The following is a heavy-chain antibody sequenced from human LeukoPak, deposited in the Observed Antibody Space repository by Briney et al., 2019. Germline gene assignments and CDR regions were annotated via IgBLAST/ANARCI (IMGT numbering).Heavy chain of an antibody. CDR3: ARGQLADVY. D-gene: IGHD2-15*01. V-gene: IGHV3-7*01. Sequence: PGGSLRLSCAASGFTFSTYWMSWVRQAPGKGLEWVAKIKQDGSEKYYVDSAKGRFTISRDNAKNSVYLQMNSLRVEDTAVYYCARGQLADVYWGQGALVTVSS. CDR2: IKQDGSEK. CDR1: GFTFSTYW. J-gene: IGHJ4*02.